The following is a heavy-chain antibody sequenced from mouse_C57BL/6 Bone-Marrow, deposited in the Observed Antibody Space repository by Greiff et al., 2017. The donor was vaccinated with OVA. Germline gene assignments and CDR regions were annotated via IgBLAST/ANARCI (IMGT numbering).Heavy chain of an antibody. D-gene: IGHD1-1*01. CDR2: ISDGGSYT. V-gene: IGHV5-4*03. CDR1: GFTFSSYA. Sequence: EVMLVESGGGLVKPGGSLKLSCAASGFTFSSYAMSWVRQTPEKRLEWVATISDGGSYTYYPDNVKGRFTISRDNAKNNLYLQMSHLKSEDTAMYYCATTTRGYYFDYWGQGTTLTVSS. CDR3: ATTTRGYYFDY. J-gene: IGHJ2*01.